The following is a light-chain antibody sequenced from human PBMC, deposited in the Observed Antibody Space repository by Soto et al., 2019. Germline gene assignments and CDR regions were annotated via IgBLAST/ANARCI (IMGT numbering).Light chain of an antibody. CDR1: QSILQSNFNIY. CDR3: QRYYSAPYT. J-gene: IGKJ2*01. V-gene: IGKV4-1*01. CDR2: WAS. Sequence: DIVMTQYPLSLPVTPGEPASISCRSSQSILQSNFNIYLGWYQQKPGQPPKLLIYWASTLQSGVPYRFSGSGSGTDFTLTITTLQPEDVALYYCQRYYSAPYTFGQGTKVDI.